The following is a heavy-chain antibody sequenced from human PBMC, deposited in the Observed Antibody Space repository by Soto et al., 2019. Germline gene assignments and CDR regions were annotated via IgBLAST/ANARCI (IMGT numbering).Heavy chain of an antibody. J-gene: IGHJ4*02. Sequence: EVQLVASGGGLVQPGGSLRLSCEDSGLSFSSSWMSWVRQAPGKGLEWVADIDPGGSQVVYVASVMGRFTVSRDNAKNSVFLQMNSLRVEDTAFYYGARDPAWGSLDYWGLGTLVTVSS. CDR3: ARDPAWGSLDY. CDR1: GLSFSSSW. V-gene: IGHV3-7*01. CDR2: IDPGGSQV. D-gene: IGHD7-27*01.